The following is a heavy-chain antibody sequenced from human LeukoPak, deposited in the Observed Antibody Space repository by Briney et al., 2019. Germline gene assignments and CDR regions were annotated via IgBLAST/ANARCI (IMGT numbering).Heavy chain of an antibody. CDR1: RYSFTGNH. D-gene: IGHD2-2*01. V-gene: IGHV1-2*02. Sequence: GASVKVSCKASRYSFTGNHLQWVRQAPGQGLEWMGWINPDSGGTNSAQKFQGRVTMTRDTSISTAYMELSSLRSDDTAVYYCARDHCTSINCYEYKYYGMYVWGQGTTVTVSS. CDR2: INPDSGGT. CDR3: ARDHCTSINCYEYKYYGMYV. J-gene: IGHJ6*02.